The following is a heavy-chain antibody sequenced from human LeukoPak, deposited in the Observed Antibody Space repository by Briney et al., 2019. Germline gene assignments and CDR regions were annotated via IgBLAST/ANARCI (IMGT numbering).Heavy chain of an antibody. CDR2: IYHSGST. CDR1: GGSISSSNW. V-gene: IGHV4-4*02. J-gene: IGHJ4*02. Sequence: SETLSLSCAVSGGSISSSNWWSWVRQRPGKGLEWIGEIYHSGSTNYNPSLKSRVTISVDKSKNQFSLKLSSVTAADTSVYYCARVYGSGSYYPLPLGYWGQGTLVTVSS. CDR3: ARVYGSGSYYPLPLGY. D-gene: IGHD3-10*01.